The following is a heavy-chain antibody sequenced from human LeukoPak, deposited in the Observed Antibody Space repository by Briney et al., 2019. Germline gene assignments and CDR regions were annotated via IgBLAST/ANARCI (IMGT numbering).Heavy chain of an antibody. CDR1: GGSISSYY. Sequence: SETLSLTCTVSGGSISSYYWSWIRQPPGKGLEWIGYIYYSGSTNYNPSLKSRVTISVDTSKNQFSLKLSSVTAADTAVYYCATLAGGDDAFDIWGQGTMVTVSS. CDR3: ATLAGGDDAFDI. CDR2: IYYSGST. D-gene: IGHD4-23*01. V-gene: IGHV4-59*01. J-gene: IGHJ3*02.